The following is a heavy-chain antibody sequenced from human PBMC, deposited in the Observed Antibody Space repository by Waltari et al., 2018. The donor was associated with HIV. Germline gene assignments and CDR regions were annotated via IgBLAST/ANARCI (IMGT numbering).Heavy chain of an antibody. J-gene: IGHJ3*01. V-gene: IGHV3-7*01. D-gene: IGHD3-16*01. CDR2: IKQDGSEK. CDR1: GFSFSRYW. CDR3: ARDPGGADAFDF. Sequence: EVQLVESGGGLVQPGGSRRRACAVSGFSFSRYWMSWVRQATGKGLEWVANIKQDGSEKYYVDSVKGRFNISRDNAKNSLYLQMNSLRDEDTAVYYCARDPGGADAFDFWGQGTMVTVSS.